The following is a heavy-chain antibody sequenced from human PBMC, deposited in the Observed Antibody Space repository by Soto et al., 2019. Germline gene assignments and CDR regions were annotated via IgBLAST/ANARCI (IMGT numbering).Heavy chain of an antibody. CDR3: AGDAVSSGPIRDAFDI. V-gene: IGHV1-18*04. D-gene: IGHD3-22*01. CDR2: ISAYNGNT. Sequence: ASVKVSCKASGYTFTSYGISWVRQAPGQGLEWMGWISAYNGNTNYAQKLQGRVTMTTDTSTSTAYMELRSLRSDDTAVYYCAGDAVSSGPIRDAFDIWGQGTMVTVSS. CDR1: GYTFTSYG. J-gene: IGHJ3*02.